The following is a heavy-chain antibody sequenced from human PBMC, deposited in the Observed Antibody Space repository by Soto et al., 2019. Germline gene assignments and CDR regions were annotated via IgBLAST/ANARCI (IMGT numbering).Heavy chain of an antibody. CDR1: GGSISSGDYY. CDR2: IYYSGST. V-gene: IGHV4-30-4*01. D-gene: IGHD1-1*01. Sequence: QVQLQESGPGLVKPSQTLSLTCTVSGGSISSGDYYWSWIRQPPGKGLEWIGYIYYSGSTYYNPSLKSRVTISVDTSKKQFSLKLSSVTAADTAVYYCASVRAPRYHAFDIWGQGTMVTVSS. CDR3: ASVRAPRYHAFDI. J-gene: IGHJ3*02.